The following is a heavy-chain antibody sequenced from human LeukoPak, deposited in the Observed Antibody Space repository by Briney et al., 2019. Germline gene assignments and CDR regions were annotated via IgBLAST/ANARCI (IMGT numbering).Heavy chain of an antibody. D-gene: IGHD6-13*01. CDR1: GGSFSGYY. CDR2: INHSGST. V-gene: IGHV4-34*01. Sequence: SETLSLTCAVYGGSFSGYYWSWIRQPPGKGLEWIGEINHSGSTSYNPSLKSRVTISVDTSKNQFSLKLSSVTAADTAVYYCARVGGFQSIAAAGLDPWGQGTLVTVSS. J-gene: IGHJ5*02. CDR3: ARVGGFQSIAAAGLDP.